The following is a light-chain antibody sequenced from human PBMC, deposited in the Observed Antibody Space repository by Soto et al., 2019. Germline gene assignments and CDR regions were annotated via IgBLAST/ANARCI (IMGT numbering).Light chain of an antibody. CDR1: QAIRTD. Sequence: AIQMTQSPSSLSASPGYRVTLTCGASQAIRTDLAWYQQKPGKAPKLLIYAASSLQSGVPSRFRGSGSGTDFTLTISSLQPEDFETYYCLQYCDYPGTFGQGTKVDIK. CDR2: AAS. J-gene: IGKJ1*01. CDR3: LQYCDYPGT. V-gene: IGKV1-6*01.